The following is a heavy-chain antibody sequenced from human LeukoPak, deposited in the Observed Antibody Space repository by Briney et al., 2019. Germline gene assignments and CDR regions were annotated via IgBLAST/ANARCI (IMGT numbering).Heavy chain of an antibody. CDR2: ISYDGSNK. CDR3: ARPQSKWELLSYFDY. V-gene: IGHV3-30-3*01. J-gene: IGHJ4*02. CDR1: GFTFSNYA. D-gene: IGHD1-26*01. Sequence: GRSLRLSCAASGFTFSNYAMHWVRQAPGKGLEWVAVISYDGSNKYYTDSVKGRFTIPRDNSKNTLYLQMSSLRAEDTSMYYCARPQSKWELLSYFDYWGQGTLVTVSS.